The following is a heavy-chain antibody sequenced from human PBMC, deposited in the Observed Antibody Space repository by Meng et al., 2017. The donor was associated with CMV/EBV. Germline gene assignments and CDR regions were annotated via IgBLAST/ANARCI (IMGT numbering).Heavy chain of an antibody. CDR1: GYTFTSYD. CDR3: ARDVNYSLNK. V-gene: IGHV1-8*03. D-gene: IGHD4-11*01. Sequence: ASVKVSCKASGYTFTSYDINWVRQATGQGLEWMGWMNPNSGHTDYAQKFQGRVTITRNTSISTAYMELSSLRSEDTAVYYCARDVNYSLNKWGQGTLVTVSS. CDR2: MNPNSGHT. J-gene: IGHJ4*02.